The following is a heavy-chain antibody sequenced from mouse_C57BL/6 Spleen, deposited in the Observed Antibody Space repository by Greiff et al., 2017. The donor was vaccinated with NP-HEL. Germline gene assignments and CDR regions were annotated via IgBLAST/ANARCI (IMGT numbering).Heavy chain of an antibody. Sequence: EVHLVESGGDLVKPGGSLKLSCAASGFTFSSYGMSWVRQTPDKRLEWVATISSGGSYTYYPDSVKGRFTISRDNAKNTLYLQMSSLKSEDTAMYYCAREGNDYSWFAYWGQGTLVTVSA. J-gene: IGHJ3*01. D-gene: IGHD2-4*01. CDR2: ISSGGSYT. CDR3: AREGNDYSWFAY. V-gene: IGHV5-6*01. CDR1: GFTFSSYG.